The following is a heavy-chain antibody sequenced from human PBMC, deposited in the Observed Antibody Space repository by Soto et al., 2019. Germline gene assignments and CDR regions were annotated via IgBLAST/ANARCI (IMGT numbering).Heavy chain of an antibody. V-gene: IGHV1-18*01. Sequence: ASVKVSFKASGYTFTSYGISWVRQAPGQGLEWMGWISAYNGNTNYAQKLQGRVTMTTDTSTSTAYMELRSLRSDDTAVYYCARVTYYYGSGSSGHWFDPWGQGTLVTVSS. CDR2: ISAYNGNT. J-gene: IGHJ5*02. CDR1: GYTFTSYG. CDR3: ARVTYYYGSGSSGHWFDP. D-gene: IGHD3-10*01.